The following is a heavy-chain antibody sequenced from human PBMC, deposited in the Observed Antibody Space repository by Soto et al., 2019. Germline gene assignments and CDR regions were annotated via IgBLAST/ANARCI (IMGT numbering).Heavy chain of an antibody. Sequence: GGSLRLSCAASGFIVSSNFMKWVRQAPGKGLEWVSNIYGGGGTDYADSVKGRFTISRDNSKNTVYLQMNSLRAEDTAVYYCATRISAGGYWGQGTLVTVSS. CDR2: IYGGGGT. CDR3: ATRISAGGY. D-gene: IGHD3-10*01. V-gene: IGHV3-53*01. CDR1: GFIVSSNF. J-gene: IGHJ4*02.